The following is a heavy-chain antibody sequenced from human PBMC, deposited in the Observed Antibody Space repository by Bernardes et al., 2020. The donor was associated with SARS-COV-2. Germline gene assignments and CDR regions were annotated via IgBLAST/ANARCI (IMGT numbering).Heavy chain of an antibody. J-gene: IGHJ4*02. CDR2: ISTSSSYI. CDR3: ARLKGSDWYGIIDY. Sequence: GGSLRLSCAASGFTFSSYTMNWVRQAPGKGLEWISSISTSSSYISYSDSVRGRFTISRDNDKNQFSLKLTSVTAADTAVYYCARLKGSDWYGIIDYWGQGTLVTVSS. V-gene: IGHV3-21*01. CDR1: GFTFSSYT. D-gene: IGHD3-9*01.